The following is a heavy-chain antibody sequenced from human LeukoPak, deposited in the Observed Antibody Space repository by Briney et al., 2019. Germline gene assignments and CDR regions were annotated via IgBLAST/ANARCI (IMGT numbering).Heavy chain of an antibody. CDR1: GFTFSSYE. D-gene: IGHD3-16*01. J-gene: IGHJ4*02. CDR3: ARDPAVSYDDVWGSFAGY. V-gene: IGHV3-48*03. Sequence: GGSLRLSCAASGFTFSSYEMNWVRQAPGKGLEWISYISSSGTTKYYADSVKGRFTISRDNAKNSLYLQMNSLRAEDTAVYYCARDPAVSYDDVWGSFAGYWGQGTLVTVSS. CDR2: ISSSGTTK.